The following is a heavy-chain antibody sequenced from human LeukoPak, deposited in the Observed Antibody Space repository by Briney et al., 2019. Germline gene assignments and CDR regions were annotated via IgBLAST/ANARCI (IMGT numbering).Heavy chain of an antibody. D-gene: IGHD3-3*01. J-gene: IGHJ4*02. Sequence: PGGSLRLSCAASGFTFSSYGMHWVRQAPGKGLEWVAFIRYDGSNKYYADSVKGRFTISRDNSKNTLYLQMNSLRAEDTAVYYCAKDYNDFWTRNYFDYWGQGTLVTVSS. V-gene: IGHV3-30*02. CDR2: IRYDGSNK. CDR1: GFTFSSYG. CDR3: AKDYNDFWTRNYFDY.